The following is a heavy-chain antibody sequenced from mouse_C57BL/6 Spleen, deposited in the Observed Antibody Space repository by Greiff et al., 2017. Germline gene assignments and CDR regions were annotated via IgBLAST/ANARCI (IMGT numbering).Heavy chain of an antibody. V-gene: IGHV3-6*01. CDR3: AREDYYYSFDY. D-gene: IGHD1-1*01. J-gene: IGHJ2*01. CDR1: GYSITSGYY. CDR2: ISYDGSN. Sequence: DVQLQESGPGLVKPSQSLSLTCSVTGYSITSGYYWNWIRQFPGNKLEWMGYISYDGSNNYNPSLKNRISITRDTSKNQFFLKLNSVTTEDTATYYCAREDYYYSFDYWGQGTTLTVSS.